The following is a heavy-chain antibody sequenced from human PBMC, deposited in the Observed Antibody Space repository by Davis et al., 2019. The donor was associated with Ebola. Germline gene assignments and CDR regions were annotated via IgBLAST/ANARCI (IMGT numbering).Heavy chain of an antibody. CDR1: GYIFTTST. V-gene: IGHV1-3*01. CDR2: VHGGNGNT. CDR3: ARDRGGDYSFDY. J-gene: IGHJ4*02. Sequence: AASVPVSRQASGYIFTTSTMHWVRQAPGQRLEWMGWVHGGNGNTKYSQRFQGRVTITRDTSASTAYMELSSLRSEDTSVYYCARDRGGDYSFDYWGQGTLVTVSS. D-gene: IGHD3-10*01.